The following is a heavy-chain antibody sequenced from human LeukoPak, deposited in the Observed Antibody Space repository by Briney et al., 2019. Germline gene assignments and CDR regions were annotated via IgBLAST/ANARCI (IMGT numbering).Heavy chain of an antibody. D-gene: IGHD3-16*01. J-gene: IGHJ3*02. V-gene: IGHV3-30*03. CDR2: TSYDGSKK. CDR1: GFTFSTYG. Sequence: GGSLRLSCAASGFTFSTYGMHWVRQAPGKGLEWVALTSYDGSKKYYADSVKGRFTISRDNSESTLYLQRNSLRAEDTAVYYCARVGWVLRYAFDIWGQGTMVTVSS. CDR3: ARVGWVLRYAFDI.